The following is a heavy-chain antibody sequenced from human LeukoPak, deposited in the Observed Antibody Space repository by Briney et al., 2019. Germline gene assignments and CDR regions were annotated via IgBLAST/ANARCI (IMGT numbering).Heavy chain of an antibody. Sequence: ASVKVSCKASGGTFSSYAISWVRQASGQGLEWMGGIIPIFGTANYAQKFQGRVTITADESTSTAYMELSSLRSEDTAVYYCARELEIYGAFDIWGQGTMVTVSS. CDR3: ARELEIYGAFDI. CDR1: GGTFSSYA. J-gene: IGHJ3*02. V-gene: IGHV1-69*13. CDR2: IIPIFGTA. D-gene: IGHD3-3*01.